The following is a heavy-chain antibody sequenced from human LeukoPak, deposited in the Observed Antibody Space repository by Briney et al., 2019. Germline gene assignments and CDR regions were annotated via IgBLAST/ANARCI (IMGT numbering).Heavy chain of an antibody. CDR3: ARDSASIGHNDAFDI. CDR2: ISGNSATI. Sequence: GGSLRLSCTASGFTFNSYHMNWVRQAPGKGLEWVSYISGNSATIYYVDSVKGRFTISRDNAKNSLFLQMNSLRAEDTAVYYCARDSASIGHNDAFDIWGQGTMVTVSS. V-gene: IGHV3-48*04. CDR1: GFTFNSYH. J-gene: IGHJ3*02. D-gene: IGHD3-22*01.